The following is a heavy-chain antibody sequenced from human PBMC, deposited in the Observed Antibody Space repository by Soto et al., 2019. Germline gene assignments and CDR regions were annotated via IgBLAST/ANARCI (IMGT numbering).Heavy chain of an antibody. CDR3: ARGQRFSDSFDP. J-gene: IGHJ5*02. Sequence: LSLTCTVSGGAISGYYWTWIRQPAGKGLEWIGRIYSSGGTKYNPSLKSRVDMSLDMSKNQFSLRLSSVTAADTAVYYCARGQRFSDSFDPWGQGTLVTVSS. CDR1: GGAISGYY. D-gene: IGHD3-3*01. V-gene: IGHV4-4*07. CDR2: IYSSGGT.